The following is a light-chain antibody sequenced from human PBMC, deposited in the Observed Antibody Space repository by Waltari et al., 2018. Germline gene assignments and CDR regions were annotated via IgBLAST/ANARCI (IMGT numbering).Light chain of an antibody. CDR2: AAS. J-gene: IGKJ1*01. CDR1: QGISSY. CDR3: QQLNSYPRT. Sequence: DIQLTQSPSFLSASVGDRVTITCRASQGISSYLAWYQQKPGKDPKLLIYAASTLQSGVPSRFSGSGSGTEFTLTISSRQPEDFATYYCQQLNSYPRTFGQGTKVEIK. V-gene: IGKV1-9*01.